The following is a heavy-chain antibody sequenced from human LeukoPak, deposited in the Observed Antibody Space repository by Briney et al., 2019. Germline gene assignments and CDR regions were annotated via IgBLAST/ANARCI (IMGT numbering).Heavy chain of an antibody. CDR3: AREYGGFPPYFDY. V-gene: IGHV3-48*03. CDR2: ISSSGSTI. CDR1: GFIFSNHA. J-gene: IGHJ4*02. Sequence: GGSLRLSCAASGFIFSNHAMSWVRQTPGKGLEWVSYISSSGSTIYYADSVKGRFTISRDNAKNSLYLQMNSLRAEDTAVYYCAREYGGFPPYFDYWGQGTLVTVSS. D-gene: IGHD5-12*01.